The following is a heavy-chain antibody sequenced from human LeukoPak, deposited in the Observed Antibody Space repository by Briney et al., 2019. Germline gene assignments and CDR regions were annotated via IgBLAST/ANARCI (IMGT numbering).Heavy chain of an antibody. J-gene: IGHJ3*02. CDR2: IYPGDSDT. CDR1: GYSFTSYW. D-gene: IGHD3-22*01. V-gene: IGHV5-51*01. Sequence: GESLKISCTGSGYSFTSYWIGWVRQMPGKGLEWMGIIYPGDSDTRYSPSFQGQVTISADKSISTAYLQWSSLKASDTAMYYCARHGVTYYYDSSGYPHDAFDIWGQGTMVTVSS. CDR3: ARHGVTYYYDSSGYPHDAFDI.